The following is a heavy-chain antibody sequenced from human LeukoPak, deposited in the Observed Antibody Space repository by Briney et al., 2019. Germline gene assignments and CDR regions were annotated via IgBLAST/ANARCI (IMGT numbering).Heavy chain of an antibody. V-gene: IGHV4-34*01. CDR2: INHSGST. D-gene: IGHD1-26*01. CDR1: GGSFSGYY. Sequence: SETLSLTCAVYGGSFSGYYWSWIRQPPGKGLEWIGEINHSGSTNYNPSLKSRDTISVDTSKNQFSLKLSSVTAADTAVYYCARKRALKLLSWFDPWGQGTLVTVSS. CDR3: ARKRALKLLSWFDP. J-gene: IGHJ5*02.